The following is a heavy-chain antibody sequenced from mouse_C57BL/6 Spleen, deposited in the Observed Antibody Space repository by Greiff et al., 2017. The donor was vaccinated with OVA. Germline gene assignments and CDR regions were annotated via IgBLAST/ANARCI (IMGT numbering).Heavy chain of an antibody. D-gene: IGHD2-4*01. CDR2: IDPSDRET. V-gene: IGHV1-52*01. Sequence: VQLQQPGAELVRPGSSVTLSCKASGYTFTSYWMHWVKQRPIQGLEWIGNIDPSDRETHYNQKFKDKATLTVDKSSRTAYMQLSSLTSEDAAVYYGARLGYDYDGFAYWGQGTLVTVSA. CDR3: ARLGYDYDGFAY. CDR1: GYTFTSYW. J-gene: IGHJ3*01.